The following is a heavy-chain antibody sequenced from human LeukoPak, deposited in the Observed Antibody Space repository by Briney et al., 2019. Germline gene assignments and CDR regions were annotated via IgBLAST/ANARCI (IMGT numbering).Heavy chain of an antibody. CDR2: INSDGSTT. Sequence: GGSLRLSCAASGFTFITYWVHWVRQAPGKGLVWVSSINSDGSTTTYADSVKGRFTISRDNAKNMVYLQMNSLRAEDTAVYYCARAFGSGSQVINYFDFWGQGTLVTVSS. CDR3: ARAFGSGSQVINYFDF. CDR1: GFTFITYW. V-gene: IGHV3-74*01. J-gene: IGHJ4*02. D-gene: IGHD3-10*01.